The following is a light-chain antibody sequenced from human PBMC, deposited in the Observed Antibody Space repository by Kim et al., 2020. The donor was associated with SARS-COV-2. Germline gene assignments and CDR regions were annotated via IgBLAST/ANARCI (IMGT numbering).Light chain of an antibody. J-gene: IGKJ1*01. CDR2: GAS. V-gene: IGKV3-20*01. CDR3: QQYSSSPLT. CDR1: QSVSSNY. Sequence: EIVLTQSPGTLSLSPGERATLSCRASQSVSSNYLAWYQQKPGQAPRLLIYGASTRATGIPDRFSGSGSGTDFTLTISRLEPEDFAVYYCQQYSSSPLTFGQGTKVDIK.